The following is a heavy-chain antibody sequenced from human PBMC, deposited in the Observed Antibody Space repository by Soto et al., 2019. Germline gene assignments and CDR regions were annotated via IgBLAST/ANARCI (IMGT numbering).Heavy chain of an antibody. CDR1: GESFSGYY. CDR3: AGNIVATISSFDY. Sequence: LSLTCAVYGESFSGYYWSWIRQPPGKGLEWIGEINHSGSTNYNPSLKSRVTMSVDTSKNQFPLKLSSVTAADTAMYYCAGNIVATISSFDYWGQGTLVTVSS. J-gene: IGHJ4*02. V-gene: IGHV4-34*01. CDR2: INHSGST. D-gene: IGHD5-12*01.